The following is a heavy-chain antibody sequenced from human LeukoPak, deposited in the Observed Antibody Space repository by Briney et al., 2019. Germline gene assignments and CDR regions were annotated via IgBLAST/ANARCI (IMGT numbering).Heavy chain of an antibody. V-gene: IGHV1-2*02. J-gene: IGHJ4*02. CDR2: SNPNSGGT. CDR3: ARDYYDSSGYSDY. D-gene: IGHD3-22*01. CDR1: GYTFTGNY. Sequence: GASVKVSCKASGYTFTGNYIHWVRQAPGQGLEWMGWSNPNSGGTNYAQKFQGRVTMTRDTSISTAYMELSRLRSDDTAVYYCARDYYDSSGYSDYWGQGTLVAVS.